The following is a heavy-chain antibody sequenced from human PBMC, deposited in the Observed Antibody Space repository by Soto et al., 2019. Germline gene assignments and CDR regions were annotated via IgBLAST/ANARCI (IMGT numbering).Heavy chain of an antibody. Sequence: QVQLVQSGAEVKKPGASVKVSCKAIGYVFTGQFIHWVRQAPGQGLEWLGWISAYDGQTNYTKKFQGRVTMTTDTSSSTAFMELRSLRSDDTAVYYCARVWYYDSSGYYAFDYWGLGTLVTVSA. J-gene: IGHJ4*02. CDR1: GYVFTGQF. CDR2: ISAYDGQT. CDR3: ARVWYYDSSGYYAFDY. V-gene: IGHV1-18*01. D-gene: IGHD3-22*01.